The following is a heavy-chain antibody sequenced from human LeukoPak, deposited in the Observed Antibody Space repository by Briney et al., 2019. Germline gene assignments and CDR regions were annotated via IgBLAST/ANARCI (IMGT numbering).Heavy chain of an antibody. V-gene: IGHV3-53*01. CDR3: ARDRHVPGLYYYYMDV. CDR2: IYATGST. D-gene: IGHD6-6*01. J-gene: IGHJ6*03. Sequence: PGGSLRLSCAASGFTVSGNYMSWVRQAPGKGLEWVSVIYATGSTFYADSVKGRFTISRDNSKNTLCLQMNSLRAEDSAVYFCARDRHVPGLYYYYMDVWGKGTTVTVSS. CDR1: GFTVSGNY.